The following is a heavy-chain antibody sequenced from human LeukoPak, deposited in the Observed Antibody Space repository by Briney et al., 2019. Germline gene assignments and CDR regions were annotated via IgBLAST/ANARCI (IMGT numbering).Heavy chain of an antibody. V-gene: IGHV1-18*01. D-gene: IGHD6-13*01. CDR1: GYTFTSYG. CDR3: ARAPRDLDSSWYSYYFDY. Sequence: ASVKVSCKASGYTFTSYGISWVRQAPGQGLEWMGWISAYNGNTNYAQKLQGRVTMTTDTSTSTAYMELRSLRSDDTAVYYCARAPRDLDSSWYSYYFDYWGQGTLVTVSS. J-gene: IGHJ4*02. CDR2: ISAYNGNT.